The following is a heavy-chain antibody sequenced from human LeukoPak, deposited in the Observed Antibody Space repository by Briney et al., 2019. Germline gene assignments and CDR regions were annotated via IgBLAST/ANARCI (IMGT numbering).Heavy chain of an antibody. J-gene: IGHJ5*02. CDR1: GYTFTSYG. D-gene: IGHD3-22*01. CDR3: ARGYYDSSGYYRNWFDP. Sequence: AASVKVSCKASGYTFTSYGISWVRQAPGQGLEWMGWISAYNGNTNYAQKLQGRVTMTTDTSTSTAYTELRSLRSEDTAVYYCARGYYDSSGYYRNWFDPWGQGTLVTVSS. V-gene: IGHV1-18*01. CDR2: ISAYNGNT.